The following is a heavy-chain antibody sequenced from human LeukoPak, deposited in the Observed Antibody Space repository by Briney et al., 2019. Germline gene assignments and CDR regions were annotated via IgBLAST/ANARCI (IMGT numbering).Heavy chain of an antibody. CDR2: INWNGGST. V-gene: IGHV3-20*04. CDR3: ARDGIYSSSWYSPSDY. D-gene: IGHD6-13*01. Sequence: GGSLRLSCAASGFTFDDYGMSWVRHAPGKGLEWVSGINWNGGSTGYADSVKGRFTISRDNAKNSLYLQMNSLRAEDTALHYCARDGIYSSSWYSPSDYWGQGTLVTVSS. J-gene: IGHJ4*02. CDR1: GFTFDDYG.